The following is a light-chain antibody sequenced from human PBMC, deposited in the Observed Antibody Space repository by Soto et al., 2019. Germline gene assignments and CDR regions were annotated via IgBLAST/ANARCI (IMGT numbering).Light chain of an antibody. CDR2: DAS. CDR3: HHRSNWLT. CDR1: QSVSSY. J-gene: IGKJ4*01. V-gene: IGKV3-11*01. Sequence: EIVLTQSPATLSLSQGERATLSCRASQSVSSYFARSQQKPGQAPRLLIYDASSRATGIPARFSGSGSGTDFTLTISSLESEVFAVYYCHHRSNWLTFGGGTKVEIK.